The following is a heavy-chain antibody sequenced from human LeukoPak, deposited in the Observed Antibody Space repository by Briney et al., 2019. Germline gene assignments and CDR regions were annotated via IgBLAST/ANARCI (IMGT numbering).Heavy chain of an antibody. Sequence: GESLKISCRGPGYSFNSFWIAWVRQMPGRGLDWMGIFFPGDSDTRYSPSFQGQITISADKSINTAYLRWSSLKASDTAMYYCARAYYCGGGSCKLEYWGQGTLVTVSS. CDR1: GYSFNSFW. CDR3: ARAYYCGGGSCKLEY. CDR2: FFPGDSDT. V-gene: IGHV5-51*01. D-gene: IGHD2-15*01. J-gene: IGHJ4*02.